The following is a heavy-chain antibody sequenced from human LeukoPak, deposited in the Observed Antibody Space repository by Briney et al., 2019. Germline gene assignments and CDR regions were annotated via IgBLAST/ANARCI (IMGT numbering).Heavy chain of an antibody. V-gene: IGHV1-2*02. Sequence: ASVKVSCMSSGCTFTGYYMHWVRQARGRGRDWMGWINPNSGGTNYAQKFQGRVTMTRDTSISTAYMELSRLRSDDTAVYYCASSPYYCSSTSCYTYAFDIWGQGTMVTVSS. D-gene: IGHD2-2*02. J-gene: IGHJ3*02. CDR3: ASSPYYCSSTSCYTYAFDI. CDR2: INPNSGGT. CDR1: GCTFTGYY.